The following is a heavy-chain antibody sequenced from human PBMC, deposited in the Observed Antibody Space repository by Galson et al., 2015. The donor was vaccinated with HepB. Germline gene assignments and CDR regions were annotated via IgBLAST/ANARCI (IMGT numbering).Heavy chain of an antibody. CDR1: AFTFSSYL. CDR3: AREAPYYFDSSGYYPHLDC. D-gene: IGHD3-22*01. CDR2: ISYDGSNK. V-gene: IGHV3-30-3*01. Sequence: SLRLSCAASAFTFSSYLMHWVRQAPGKGLEWVAFISYDGSNKYYVDSVKGRFIIARDNSKNTLYLQMNSLRAEDTAVYHCAREAPYYFDSSGYYPHLDCWGQGTLVTVSS. J-gene: IGHJ4*02.